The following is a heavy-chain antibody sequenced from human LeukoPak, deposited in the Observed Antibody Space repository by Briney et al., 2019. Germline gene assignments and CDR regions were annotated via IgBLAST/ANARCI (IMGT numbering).Heavy chain of an antibody. CDR2: ISYDGSNK. J-gene: IGHJ6*03. V-gene: IGHV3-30*04. CDR1: GFTFSSYA. D-gene: IGHD6-13*01. CDR3: ARDGREQLVFYYYYYMDV. Sequence: GGSLRLSCAASGFTFSSYAMHWVRQAPGKGLEWVAVISYDGSNKYYADSVKGRFTISRDNSKNTLYLQMNSLRAEDTAVYYCARDGREQLVFYYYYYMDVWGKGTTVTASS.